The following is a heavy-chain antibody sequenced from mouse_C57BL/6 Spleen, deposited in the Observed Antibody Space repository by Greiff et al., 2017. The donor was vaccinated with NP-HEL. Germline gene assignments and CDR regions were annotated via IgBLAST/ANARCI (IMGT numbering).Heavy chain of an antibody. CDR1: GYTFTSYW. J-gene: IGHJ3*01. Sequence: QVQLQQSGAELVKPGASVKLSCKASGYTFTSYWMHWVKQRPGRGLEWIGNIDPNSGGTKYNEKFKGKATLTVDKTSSTAYMQLSSLTSEDSAVYYCARDSKGWFAYWGQGTLVTVSA. CDR3: ARDSKGWFAY. V-gene: IGHV1-72*01. D-gene: IGHD2-5*01. CDR2: IDPNSGGT.